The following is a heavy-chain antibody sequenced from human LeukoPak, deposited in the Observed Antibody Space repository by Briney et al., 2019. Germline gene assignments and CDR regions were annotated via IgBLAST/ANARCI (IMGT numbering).Heavy chain of an antibody. V-gene: IGHV3-7*01. D-gene: IGHD2-21*02. Sequence: PGGSLRLSCEVSGFTFTSYWMSWVRQAPGKGLEWVANINEDGSHKYHADSVKGRVTISRYNAKNSLYMQMTSLRAEETAVYYCARDATRGGDTDYWGQGTRVIVSS. CDR3: ARDATRGGDTDY. CDR1: GFTFTSYW. CDR2: INEDGSHK. J-gene: IGHJ4*02.